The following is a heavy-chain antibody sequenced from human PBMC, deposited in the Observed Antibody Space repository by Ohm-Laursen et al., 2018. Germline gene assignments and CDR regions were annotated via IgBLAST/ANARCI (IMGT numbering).Heavy chain of an antibody. CDR1: GFTFSSYW. CDR3: ARVRYRSGLNY. CDR2: IKQDGSER. D-gene: IGHD6-19*01. V-gene: IGHV3-7*01. Sequence: SLRLSCAASGFTFSSYWMSWVRQAPGKGLEWVANIKQDGSERYYVDSVKGRFTISRDNATNSLYLQMDSLRAEDTAVYYCARVRYRSGLNYWGQGTLVTVSS. J-gene: IGHJ4*02.